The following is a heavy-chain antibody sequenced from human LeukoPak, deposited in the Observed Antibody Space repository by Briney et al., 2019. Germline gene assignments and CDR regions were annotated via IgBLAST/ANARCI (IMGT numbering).Heavy chain of an antibody. D-gene: IGHD2-15*01. CDR2: ISSSSSTI. Sequence: GGSLRLSCAASGFTFSSFEMNWVRQAPGRGLEWLSYISSSSSTISYADSVKGRFTISRDNAQNSLFLLMNSLRDEDTAVYYCARETGYAFDIWGQGTMVTVSS. CDR1: GFTFSSFE. CDR3: ARETGYAFDI. J-gene: IGHJ3*02. V-gene: IGHV3-48*02.